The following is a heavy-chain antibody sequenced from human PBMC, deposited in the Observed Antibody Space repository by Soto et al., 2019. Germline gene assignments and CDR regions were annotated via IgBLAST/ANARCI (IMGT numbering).Heavy chain of an antibody. J-gene: IGHJ4*02. V-gene: IGHV4-39*01. Sequence: PSETLSLTCTVSGGSISSSSYYWGWIRQPPGKGLEWIGSIYYSGSTYYNPSLKSRVTISVDKSKNQFSLKLSSVTAADTAVYYCAILEGLAAISYYFDDSGQGTLVIVSS. D-gene: IGHD3-9*01. CDR2: IYYSGST. CDR1: GGSISSSSYY. CDR3: AILEGLAAISYYFDD.